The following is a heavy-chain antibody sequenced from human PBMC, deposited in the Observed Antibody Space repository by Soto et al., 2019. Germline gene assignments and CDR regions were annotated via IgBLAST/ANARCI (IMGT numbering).Heavy chain of an antibody. Sequence: EVPLVESGGGLVQPGESLTLSCAASGFTFSSYWMHWVRQAPGKGLVWVSRIKSDGSGTYYADSVKGRLTITKDNAKNTLYLQMNSLRVEDTAVYFCARGYGDRYDGNGYLGRHWGQGTLVTVSS. CDR1: GFTFSSYW. CDR3: ARGYGDRYDGNGYLGRH. V-gene: IGHV3-74*01. CDR2: IKSDGSGT. J-gene: IGHJ4*02. D-gene: IGHD3-22*01.